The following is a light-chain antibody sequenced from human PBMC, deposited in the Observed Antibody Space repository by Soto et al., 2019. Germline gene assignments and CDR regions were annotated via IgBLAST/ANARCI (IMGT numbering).Light chain of an antibody. CDR2: EVS. J-gene: IGLJ1*01. CDR1: SSDVGAYNY. V-gene: IGLV2-8*01. CDR3: TSYAGTYSFFYV. Sequence: QSVLNQPPPASGSPRQSVTISCTGTSSDVGAYNYVSWYQQLPGKAPKLIIYEVSKRPSGVPDRFSGSKSGNTASLTVSGLQAEDEADYYCTSYAGTYSFFYVFGTGTKVTVL.